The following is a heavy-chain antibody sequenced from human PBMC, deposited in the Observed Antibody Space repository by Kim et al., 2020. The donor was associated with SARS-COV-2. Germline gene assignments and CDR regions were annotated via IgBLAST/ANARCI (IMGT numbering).Heavy chain of an antibody. J-gene: IGHJ4*02. CDR2: ISGSGGDT. D-gene: IGHD6-13*01. CDR1: GFTFPNYA. Sequence: GGSLRLSCAAFGFTFPNYAMTWVRQAPGKGLEWVSAISGSGGDTYHADSVKGRFTISRDNSKNTLYLQMNTLRAEDTALYYCAKLPTEPTKYTSSSGGFWGQGTLVTVSS. V-gene: IGHV3-23*01. CDR3: AKLPTEPTKYTSSSGGF.